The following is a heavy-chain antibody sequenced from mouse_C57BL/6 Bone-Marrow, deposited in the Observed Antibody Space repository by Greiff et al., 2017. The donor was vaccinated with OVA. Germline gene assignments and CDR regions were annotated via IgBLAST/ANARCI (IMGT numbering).Heavy chain of an antibody. CDR3: ARHGGYDDVFAY. D-gene: IGHD2-2*01. V-gene: IGHV5-6*01. Sequence: EVKLVESGGDLVKPGGSLKLSCAASGFTFSSYGMSWVRQTPDKRLEWVATISSGGSYTYYPDSVKGRFTISRDNAKNTLYLQMSSLKSEDTAMYYCARHGGYDDVFAYWGQGTLVTVSA. CDR1: GFTFSSYG. J-gene: IGHJ3*01. CDR2: ISSGGSYT.